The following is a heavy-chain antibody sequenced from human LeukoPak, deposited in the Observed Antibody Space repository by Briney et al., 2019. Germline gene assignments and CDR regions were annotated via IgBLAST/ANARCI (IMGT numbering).Heavy chain of an antibody. Sequence: GGSLRLSCAASGFTFSSYAMSWVRQAPGKGLEWVAGISYDGSNKYFGGSVKGRFTISRDNSRNTVYLQMNSLRIEDTAMYYRAKVWRDDHISGSYRGFHHWGQGTLVTVSS. CDR1: GFTFSSYA. CDR2: ISYDGSNK. J-gene: IGHJ4*02. CDR3: AKVWRDDHISGSYRGFHH. D-gene: IGHD3-16*02. V-gene: IGHV3-30*04.